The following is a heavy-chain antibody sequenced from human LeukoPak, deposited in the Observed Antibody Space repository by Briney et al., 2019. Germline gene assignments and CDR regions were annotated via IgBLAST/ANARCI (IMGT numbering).Heavy chain of an antibody. CDR3: ARRPDGSGSNYYFDY. J-gene: IGHJ4*02. CDR1: GGSISSSSYY. CDR2: IYYTGIT. D-gene: IGHD3-10*01. V-gene: IGHV4-39*01. Sequence: PSETLSLTCTVSGGSISSSSYYWGWIRQPPGKGLEWIGSIYYTGITYYNPSLKSRVTISVDTSKSQLSLKLSSMTAADTAVYYCARRPDGSGSNYYFDYWGQGTLVTVSS.